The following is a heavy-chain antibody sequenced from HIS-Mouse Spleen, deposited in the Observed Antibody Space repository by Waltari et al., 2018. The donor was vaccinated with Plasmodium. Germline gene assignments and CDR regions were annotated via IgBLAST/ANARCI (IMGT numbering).Heavy chain of an antibody. CDR1: GLPFSGSA. CDR2: ISYDGSNK. Sequence: VQLVGSGGGVVQPGRSLRLSGAASGLPFSGSAMHWVRQAPGKGLEWVAVISYDGSNKYYADSVKGRFTISRDNSKNTLYLQMNSLRAEDTAVYYCALSGHWGQGTLVTVSS. J-gene: IGHJ4*02. CDR3: ALSGH. D-gene: IGHD3-10*01. V-gene: IGHV3-30*04.